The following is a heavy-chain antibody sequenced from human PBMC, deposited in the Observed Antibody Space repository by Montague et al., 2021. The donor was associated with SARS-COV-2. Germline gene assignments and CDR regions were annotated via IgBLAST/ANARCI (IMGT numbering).Heavy chain of an antibody. D-gene: IGHD5-18*01. J-gene: IGHJ4*02. CDR1: GGPISGSIDN. Sequence: SETLSLTCTVTGGPISGSIDNWGWIRQSPGKGLDWIASVNYSGNTYYTPSLKSRLTISVDTSKNQFSLKLNSVTAADPALYYCARREYSYGWGDWGQGTLVTVSS. CDR2: VNYSGNT. V-gene: IGHV4-39*01. CDR3: ARREYSYGWGD.